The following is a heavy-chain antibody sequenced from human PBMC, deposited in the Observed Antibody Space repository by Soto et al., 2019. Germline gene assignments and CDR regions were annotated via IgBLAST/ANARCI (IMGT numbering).Heavy chain of an antibody. J-gene: IGHJ6*02. CDR2: IIPIFGTA. V-gene: IGHV1-69*05. CDR1: GGTFSSYA. CDR3: ARDSLTIFGVVSRLDV. Sequence: QVQLVQSGAEVKKPGSSVKVSCKASGGTFSSYAISWVRQAPGQGLEWMGGIIPIFGTANYAQKFQGRVTITXXEXTXXDYMELSSLRSEDTAVYYCARDSLTIFGVVSRLDVWGQGTTVTVSS. D-gene: IGHD3-3*01.